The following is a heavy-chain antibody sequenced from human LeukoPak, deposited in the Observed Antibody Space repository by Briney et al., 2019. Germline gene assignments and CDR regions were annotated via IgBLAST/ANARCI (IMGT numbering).Heavy chain of an antibody. CDR1: GFTFDDYG. Sequence: PGGSLRLSCAASGFTFDDYGMSWVRHAPGKGLEWVSGINWNGGSTGYADSVKGRFTISRDNAKNSLYLQMNSLRAEDTALYYCARYAYYYDSSGYYRLTRYYYYYMDVWGKGTTVTVSS. CDR3: ARYAYYYDSSGYYRLTRYYYYYMDV. J-gene: IGHJ6*03. CDR2: INWNGGST. V-gene: IGHV3-20*04. D-gene: IGHD3-22*01.